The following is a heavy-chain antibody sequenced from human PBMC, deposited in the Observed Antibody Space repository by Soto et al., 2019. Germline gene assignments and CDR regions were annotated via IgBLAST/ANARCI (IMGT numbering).Heavy chain of an antibody. J-gene: IGHJ4*02. D-gene: IGHD3-22*01. Sequence: QVQLVQSGAEVKKPGSSVKVSCKASGGTFSSYIIAWVRQAPGQGFEWMGGVIPLFNTSNYAREFQGRVTITADESTSTAYMELSSLTSDDTAVFYCAVGDHYYDSSGYYFDYWGQGTLVTVSS. CDR3: AVGDHYYDSSGYYFDY. V-gene: IGHV1-69*01. CDR2: VIPLFNTS. CDR1: GGTFSSYI.